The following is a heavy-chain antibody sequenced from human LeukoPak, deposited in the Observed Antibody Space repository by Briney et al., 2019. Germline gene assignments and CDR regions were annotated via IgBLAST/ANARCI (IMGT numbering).Heavy chain of an antibody. CDR3: ARQLAAAGTAGFDY. Sequence: PSETLSLTCTVSGGSISSYYWSWIRQPAGKGLEWIGRVYTTGSTNYNPSLKSRVTMSVDTSKNQFSLKLSSVTAADAAVYYCARQLAAAGTAGFDYWGQETLVTVSS. CDR1: GGSISSYY. D-gene: IGHD6-13*01. J-gene: IGHJ4*02. V-gene: IGHV4-4*07. CDR2: VYTTGST.